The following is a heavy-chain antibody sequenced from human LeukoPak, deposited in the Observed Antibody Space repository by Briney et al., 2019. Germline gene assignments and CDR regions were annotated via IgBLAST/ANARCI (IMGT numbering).Heavy chain of an antibody. CDR1: GYTFKNYD. V-gene: IGHV1-8*02. J-gene: IGHJ4*02. CDR3: ARATPGGLHGYSFDY. D-gene: IGHD5-24*01. Sequence: ASVKVSCKASGYTFKNYDINWVQQATGQGLEWMGWMNPNSGNTGFAKKFQDRVSMTRDTSINTAYMELTSLRSGDTAVYYCARATPGGLHGYSFDYWGQGTVVTVYS. CDR2: MNPNSGNT.